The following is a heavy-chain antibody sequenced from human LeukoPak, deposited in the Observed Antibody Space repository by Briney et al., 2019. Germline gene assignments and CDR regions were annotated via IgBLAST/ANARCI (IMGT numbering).Heavy chain of an antibody. J-gene: IGHJ6*03. CDR2: INPNSGGT. D-gene: IGHD2-15*01. CDR3: ARGRGYCSGGSCYSGSYDYYYYMDV. CDR1: GYTFTGYY. V-gene: IGHV1-2*02. Sequence: ASVKVSCKASGYTFTGYYMHWVRQAPGQGLEWMGWINPNSGGTNYAQKFQGRVTMTRDTSISTAYMELSRLRSDDTAVYYCARGRGYCSGGSCYSGSYDYYYYMDVWGKGTTVTVSS.